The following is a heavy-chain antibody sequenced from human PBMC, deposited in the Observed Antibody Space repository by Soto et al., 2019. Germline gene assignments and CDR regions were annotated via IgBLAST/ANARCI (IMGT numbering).Heavy chain of an antibody. V-gene: IGHV1-18*04. D-gene: IGHD2-21*02. Sequence: ASVKVSCKASGYTFTSYGISWVRQAPGQGLEWMGWISAYNGNTNYAQKLQGRVTMTTDTSTSTAYMELRSLRSDDTAVYYCARINSYCGGDCYPMNGMDVWGQGTTVTVSS. CDR3: ARINSYCGGDCYPMNGMDV. CDR2: ISAYNGNT. CDR1: GYTFTSYG. J-gene: IGHJ6*02.